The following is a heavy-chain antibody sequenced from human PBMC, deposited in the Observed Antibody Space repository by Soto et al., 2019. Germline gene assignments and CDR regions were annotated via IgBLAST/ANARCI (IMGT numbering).Heavy chain of an antibody. D-gene: IGHD3-22*01. CDR3: SREGGGDYYDSSGHGYFDI. J-gene: IGHJ3*02. CDR1: GFTFSSYA. CDR2: ISYDGSNK. V-gene: IGHV3-30-3*01. Sequence: HPGGSLRLSCAASGFTFSSYAMHWVRQAPGKGLEWVAVISYDGSNKYYADSVKGRFTISRDNSKNTLYLQMNSLRAEDTAVYYCSREGGGDYYDSSGHGYFDIWGRGRMVTV.